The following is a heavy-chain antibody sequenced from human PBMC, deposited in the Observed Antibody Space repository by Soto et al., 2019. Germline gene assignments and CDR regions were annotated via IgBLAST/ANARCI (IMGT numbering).Heavy chain of an antibody. D-gene: IGHD1-26*01. J-gene: IGHJ6*03. CDR3: ARGILRPNHYMDI. CDR1: GYSVSRGIYY. V-gene: IGHV4-61*01. CDR2: IYYSGST. Sequence: SETRSLTCTVSGYSVSRGIYYWSWIRQPPGKGLEWIGYIYYSGSTNYNPSLKSRVTISVDTSKNQFSLKLSSVTAADTAVFYCARGILRPNHYMDICGKGTAVTVS.